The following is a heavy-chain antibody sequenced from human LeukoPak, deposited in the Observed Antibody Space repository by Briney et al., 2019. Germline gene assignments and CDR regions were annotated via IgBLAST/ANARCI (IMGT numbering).Heavy chain of an antibody. D-gene: IGHD3-9*01. Sequence: SETLSLTCTVPGGSISSSHYYWGWIRQPPGKGLEWIGSIFYSGNTYYNPSLKSRVTISVDTSKNQFSLKLGSVTAADTAVYYCARESAYDILTGHQVPFDYWGQGTLVTVSS. CDR3: ARESAYDILTGHQVPFDY. CDR1: GGSISSSHYY. J-gene: IGHJ4*02. CDR2: IFYSGNT. V-gene: IGHV4-39*02.